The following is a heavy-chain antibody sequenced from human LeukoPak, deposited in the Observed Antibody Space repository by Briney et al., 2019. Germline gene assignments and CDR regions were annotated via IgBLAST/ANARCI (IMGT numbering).Heavy chain of an antibody. Sequence: GASVKVSCKASGYTFTNSVINWVRQATGQGLEWMGWMNPNSGNTGYAQKFQGRVTMTRDTSISTAYMELSSLRSEDTAVYYCAREGGSGSYYFDNWGQGTLVTVSS. D-gene: IGHD3-10*01. CDR3: AREGGSGSYYFDN. V-gene: IGHV1-8*01. CDR2: MNPNSGNT. J-gene: IGHJ4*02. CDR1: GYTFTNSV.